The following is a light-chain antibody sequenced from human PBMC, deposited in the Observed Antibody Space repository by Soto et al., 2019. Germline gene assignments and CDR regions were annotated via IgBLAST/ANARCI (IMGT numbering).Light chain of an antibody. CDR2: AAS. CDR1: QSISSY. CDR3: QHSYSTPQT. V-gene: IGKV1-39*01. Sequence: DIQMTQSPSFLSASVGDRVTITCRASQSISSYLNWYQQKPGKAHKLLIYAASSLQSGVPSRFSGSGSGTDFTLTICSLQPEDFATYYCQHSYSTPQTFGQGTKVDIK. J-gene: IGKJ2*01.